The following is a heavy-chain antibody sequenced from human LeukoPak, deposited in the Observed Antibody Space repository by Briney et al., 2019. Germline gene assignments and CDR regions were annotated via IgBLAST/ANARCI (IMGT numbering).Heavy chain of an antibody. CDR3: AKEVLRYFDNHRGFDY. V-gene: IGHV3-21*01. D-gene: IGHD3-9*01. J-gene: IGHJ4*02. CDR1: GFSFSSFS. CDR2: ISGSTDYK. Sequence: GGSLRLSCAASGFSFSSFSMHWVRQAPGKGLEWVSCISGSTDYKYYADSVKGRFTISRDNAKNSLFLQMNSLRAEDTAVYYCAKEVLRYFDNHRGFDYWGQGTLVTVSS.